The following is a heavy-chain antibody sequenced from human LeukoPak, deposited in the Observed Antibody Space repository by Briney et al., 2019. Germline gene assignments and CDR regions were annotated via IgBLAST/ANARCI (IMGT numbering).Heavy chain of an antibody. V-gene: IGHV4-34*01. D-gene: IGHD3-10*01. CDR3: ERGWDYGSGSSGRVDY. CDR1: GGSFSGYY. CDR2: INHSGST. Sequence: PSETLSLTCAVYGGSFSGYYWTWIRQPPGKGLEWIGEINHSGSTNYNPSLKSRVTISVDTSKNQFSLKLSSVTAADTAVYYCERGWDYGSGSSGRVDYWGQGTLVTVSS. J-gene: IGHJ4*02.